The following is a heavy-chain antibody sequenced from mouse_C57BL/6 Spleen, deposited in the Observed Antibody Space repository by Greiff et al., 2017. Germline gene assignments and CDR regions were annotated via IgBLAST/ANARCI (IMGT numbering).Heavy chain of an antibody. CDR2: IRNKANGYTT. CDR1: GFTFTDYY. J-gene: IGHJ2*01. V-gene: IGHV7-3*01. CDR3: ARSHVDFDY. Sequence: EVMLVESGGGLVQPGGSLSLSCAASGFTFTDYYMSWVRQPPGKALEWLGFIRNKANGYTTEYSASVKGRFTISRDNSQSILYLQMNALRAEDSATYYCARSHVDFDYWGQGTTLTVSS.